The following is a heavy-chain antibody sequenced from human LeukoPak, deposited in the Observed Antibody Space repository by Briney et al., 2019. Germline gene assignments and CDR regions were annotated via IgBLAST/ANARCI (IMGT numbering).Heavy chain of an antibody. D-gene: IGHD3-16*01. J-gene: IGHJ4*02. CDR2: MYYSGST. V-gene: IGHV4-39*01. CDR1: GGSINSNSYF. CDR3: ARRGSGDLWYPFDY. Sequence: SETLSLTCTVSGGSINSNSYFWGWIRQPPGKGLEWIGSMYYSGSTYYNPSLKSRVTISADTSKNQFSLKLSSVTAADTAVYYCARRGSGDLWYPFDYWRQGTLVTVSS.